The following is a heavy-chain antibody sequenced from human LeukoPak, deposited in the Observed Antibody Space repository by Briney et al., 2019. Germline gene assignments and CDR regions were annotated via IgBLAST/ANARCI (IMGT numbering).Heavy chain of an antibody. CDR2: ISSSSSYI. CDR3: ARDPGCSSTSCFSSFDY. D-gene: IGHD2-2*01. Sequence: GGSLRLSCAASGFTFSRYWMHWVRQAPGKGLEWVSSISSSSSYIYYADSVKGRFTISRDNAKNSLYLQMNSLRAEDTAVYYCARDPGCSSTSCFSSFDYWGQGTLVTVSS. J-gene: IGHJ4*02. V-gene: IGHV3-21*01. CDR1: GFTFSRYW.